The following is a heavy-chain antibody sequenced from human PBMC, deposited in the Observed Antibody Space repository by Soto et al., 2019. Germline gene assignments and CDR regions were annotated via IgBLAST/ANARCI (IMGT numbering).Heavy chain of an antibody. D-gene: IGHD2-2*01. CDR2: INSDGSIT. V-gene: IGHV3-74*01. CDR3: ARGSYQLLIPNGYEDYYYGMDF. CDR1: GFAVTRKR. Sequence: SGFAVTRKRMHWVRQAPGKGLVWVSRINSDGSITTYADSVKGRFTISRDNAKNTLYLQMNSLRAEDTAVYYCARGSYQLLIPNGYEDYYYGMDFSGQGTTVTVSS. J-gene: IGHJ6*02.